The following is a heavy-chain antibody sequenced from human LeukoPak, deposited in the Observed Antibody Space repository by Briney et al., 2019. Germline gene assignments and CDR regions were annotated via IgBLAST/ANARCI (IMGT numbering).Heavy chain of an antibody. Sequence: ASVKVSCKASGYTFTGYYMHWVRQAPGQGLEWMGWINPNSGGTNYAQKFQGRVTMTRDTSISTAYMELSRLRSDDTAVYYCARGSYCTNGVCYRDQYYFDYWGQGTLVTVSS. CDR1: GYTFTGYY. V-gene: IGHV1-2*02. D-gene: IGHD2-8*01. CDR2: INPNSGGT. J-gene: IGHJ4*02. CDR3: ARGSYCTNGVCYRDQYYFDY.